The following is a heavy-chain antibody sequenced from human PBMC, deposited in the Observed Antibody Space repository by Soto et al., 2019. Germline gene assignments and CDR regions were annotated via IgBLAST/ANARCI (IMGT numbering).Heavy chain of an antibody. V-gene: IGHV1-3*01. CDR3: AQAIVGPRGPFF. CDR1: GGTFSSYA. Sequence: ASVKVSCKASGGTFSSYAISWVRQAPGQGLEWMGWINAGNGNTKYSQKFQGRVTITRDTSASTAYMELSSLRSEDTAVYYCAQAIVGPRGPFFWGQGTLVTVSS. CDR2: INAGNGNT. J-gene: IGHJ4*02. D-gene: IGHD1-26*01.